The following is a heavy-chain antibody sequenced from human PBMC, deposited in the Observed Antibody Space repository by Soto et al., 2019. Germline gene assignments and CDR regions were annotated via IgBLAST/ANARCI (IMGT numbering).Heavy chain of an antibody. Sequence: QVQVVQSGVEVRRPGSSVKVSCKASGDTFKNCVISWVRQAPGQGLEWMGGIIPLFGTTDFAQRFQGRLTITTAESTTTAYMELSRLRSEDTATYECAAELGFGKLSVVWGQGTTVIVSS. CDR2: IIPLFGTT. CDR1: GDTFKNCV. V-gene: IGHV1-69*01. D-gene: IGHD3-10*01. J-gene: IGHJ6*02. CDR3: AAELGFGKLSVV.